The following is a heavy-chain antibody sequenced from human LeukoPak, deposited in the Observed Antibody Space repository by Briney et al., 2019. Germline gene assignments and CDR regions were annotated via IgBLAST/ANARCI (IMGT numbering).Heavy chain of an antibody. D-gene: IGHD1-26*01. CDR3: AGVVVGATTPEVAFDI. V-gene: IGHV1-2*02. J-gene: IGHJ3*02. CDR1: GYTFTGYY. Sequence: ASVKVSCKASGYTFTGYYMHWVRQAPGQGLEWMGWINSNSGGTNYAQKFQGRVTMTRDTSISTAYMELSRLRSDDTAVYYCAGVVVGATTPEVAFDIWGQGTMVTVSS. CDR2: INSNSGGT.